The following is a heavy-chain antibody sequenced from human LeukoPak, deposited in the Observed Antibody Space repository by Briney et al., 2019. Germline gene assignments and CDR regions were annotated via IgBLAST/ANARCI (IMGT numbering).Heavy chain of an antibody. CDR1: AGSVSSGNYY. CDR2: IYYAGST. V-gene: IGHV4-61*01. CDR3: ASPEATAATDSSYLH. D-gene: IGHD2-15*01. Sequence: PSETLSLTCTVSAGSVSSGNYYWSWIRQPPGKGLEWIGFIYYAGSTNDNPSLKSRVTMSVDTSKNQFSLKLRSVTAADTAFYYCASPEATAATDSSYLHWGQGTLVTVSS. J-gene: IGHJ1*01.